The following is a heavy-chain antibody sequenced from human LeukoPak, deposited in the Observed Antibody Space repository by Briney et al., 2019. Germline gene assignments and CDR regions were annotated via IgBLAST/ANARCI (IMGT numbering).Heavy chain of an antibody. CDR3: ARYCTSTTCILRGFDY. Sequence: SETLSLTCSVSGYSFTSGHYWGWIRQPPGKGLEWIANIYHTGSAHYNPSHKSRVTISVDTSTNQFSLKLSSVTAADTAVYYCARYCTSTTCILRGFDYWGQGTLVTVSS. J-gene: IGHJ4*02. V-gene: IGHV4-38-2*01. CDR2: IYHTGSA. D-gene: IGHD2-2*01. CDR1: GYSFTSGHY.